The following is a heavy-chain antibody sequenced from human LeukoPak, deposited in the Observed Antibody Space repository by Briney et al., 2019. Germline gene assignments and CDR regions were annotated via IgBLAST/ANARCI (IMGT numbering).Heavy chain of an antibody. Sequence: SETLSLTCAVYGGSFSGYYWSWIRQPPGKGLEWIGEINHSGSTNYNPSLKSRVTISVDTSKNQFSLKLSSVTAADTAVYYCARERVGGYCSGGSCYSSGHMDVWGKGTTVTVSS. CDR3: ARERVGGYCSGGSCYSSGHMDV. CDR2: INHSGST. D-gene: IGHD2-15*01. J-gene: IGHJ6*03. CDR1: GGSFSGYY. V-gene: IGHV4-34*01.